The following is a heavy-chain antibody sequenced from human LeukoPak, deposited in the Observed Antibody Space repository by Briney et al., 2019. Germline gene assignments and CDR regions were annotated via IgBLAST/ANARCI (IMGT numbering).Heavy chain of an antibody. V-gene: IGHV4-34*01. J-gene: IGHJ4*02. CDR2: INHSGST. CDR3: ARPGGSIAAAPYYFDY. D-gene: IGHD6-13*01. CDR1: GFTFSNYG. Sequence: GSLRLSCAASGFTFSNYGMSWVRQPPGKGLEWIGEINHSGSTNYNPSLKSRVTISVDTSKNQFSLKLSSVTAADTAVYYCARPGGSIAAAPYYFDYWGQGTLVTVSS.